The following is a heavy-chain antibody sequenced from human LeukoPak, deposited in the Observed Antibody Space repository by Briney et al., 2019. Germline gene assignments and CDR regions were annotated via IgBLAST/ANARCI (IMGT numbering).Heavy chain of an antibody. CDR3: AKGGPLSGSFSLDY. CDR2: ISYDGGEK. Sequence: GGSLRLSCAPSGFTFNMYGMHWVRQAPGKGLEWVAAISYDGGEKYYADSVKGRFSISRDNSKNTLYLQMYSLRADDTAVYYCAKGGPLSGSFSLDYWGQGTLVSVSS. V-gene: IGHV3-30*18. CDR1: GFTFNMYG. J-gene: IGHJ4*02. D-gene: IGHD1-26*01.